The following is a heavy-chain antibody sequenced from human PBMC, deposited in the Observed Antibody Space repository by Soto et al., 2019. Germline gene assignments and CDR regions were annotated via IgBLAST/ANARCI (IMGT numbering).Heavy chain of an antibody. J-gene: IGHJ4*02. Sequence: GSLRLFCAASGLTVSSNYMSWVRQAPGEWLEWVSVIYSGGSTYYADSVKGRFTISRDNSKHTLYLQMNTLRAEDTAVYYCARLHNLAALTTPRHYFDYCGQGT. CDR3: ARLHNLAALTTPRHYFDY. V-gene: IGHV3-53*01. D-gene: IGHD2-15*01. CDR1: GLTVSSNY. CDR2: IYSGGST.